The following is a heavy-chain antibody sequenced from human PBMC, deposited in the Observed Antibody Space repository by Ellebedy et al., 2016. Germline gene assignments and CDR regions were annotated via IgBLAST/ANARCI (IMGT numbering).Heavy chain of an antibody. Sequence: GESLKISCAASGFIFRDFAMSWVRQAPGKGLEWMGIIYPGDSDTRYSPSFQGQVTISADKSISTAYLQWSSLKASDTAMYYCARLTGDAFDIWGQGTMVTVSS. CDR1: GFIFRDFA. J-gene: IGHJ3*02. CDR3: ARLTGDAFDI. CDR2: IYPGDSDT. D-gene: IGHD7-27*01. V-gene: IGHV5-51*01.